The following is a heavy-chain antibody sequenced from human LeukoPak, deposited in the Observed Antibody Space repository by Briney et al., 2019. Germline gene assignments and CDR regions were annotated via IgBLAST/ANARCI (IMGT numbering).Heavy chain of an antibody. D-gene: IGHD5-12*01. CDR1: GYTFVNYG. CDR2: ISAYNGNT. CDR3: ARSPIARVASTIPYYMDV. V-gene: IGHV1-18*01. Sequence: ASVKVSCKASGYTFVNYGISWVRQAPGQGLEWVGWISAYNGNTDYAQKLQGRVTMTTDTPTSTGYMELRSLRSDDTALYYCARSPIARVASTIPYYMDVWGKGTTVTISS. J-gene: IGHJ6*03.